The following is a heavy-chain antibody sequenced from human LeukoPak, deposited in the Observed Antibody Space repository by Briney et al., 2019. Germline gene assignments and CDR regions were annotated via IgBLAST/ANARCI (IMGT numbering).Heavy chain of an antibody. V-gene: IGHV4-59*01. CDR3: ARESFQVRYYDSSGYYNYYFDY. CDR2: IYYSGST. D-gene: IGHD3-22*01. CDR1: GGSISSYY. Sequence: SETLSLTCTVSGGSISSYYWSWIRQPPGKGLEWTGYIYYSGSTNYNPSLKSRVTISVDTSKNQFSLKLSSVTAADTAVYYCARESFQVRYYDSSGYYNYYFDYWGQGTLVTVSS. J-gene: IGHJ4*02.